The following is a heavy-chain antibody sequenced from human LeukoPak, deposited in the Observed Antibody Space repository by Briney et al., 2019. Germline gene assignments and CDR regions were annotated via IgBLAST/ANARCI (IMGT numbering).Heavy chain of an antibody. CDR1: GFTFSDYY. CDR2: IRSSGFTI. D-gene: IGHD3-22*01. CDR3: ARGGYDSSGYPSGYFDY. Sequence: GGSLRLSCAASGFTFSDYYMSWIRQAPGKGLEWVSYIRSSGFTIYYADSVKGQFTFSRDNAKNSLYLQMNSLRAEDTAVYYCARGGYDSSGYPSGYFDYWGQGTLVTVSS. V-gene: IGHV3-11*01. J-gene: IGHJ4*02.